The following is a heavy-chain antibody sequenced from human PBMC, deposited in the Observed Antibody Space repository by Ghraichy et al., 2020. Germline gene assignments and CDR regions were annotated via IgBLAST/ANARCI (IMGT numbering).Heavy chain of an antibody. D-gene: IGHD2/OR15-2a*01. Sequence: GGSLRLSCIASGFTFGDHGINWLRQAPGKGLEWVSFIRSKANGGTTEYAASVKGRFTISRDDSKSIAYLQMNSLKTEDTAVYYCTRGSKSAGLLIDCWGQGTLVTVSS. CDR1: GFTFGDHG. V-gene: IGHV3-49*03. J-gene: IGHJ4*02. CDR2: IRSKANGGTT. CDR3: TRGSKSAGLLIDC.